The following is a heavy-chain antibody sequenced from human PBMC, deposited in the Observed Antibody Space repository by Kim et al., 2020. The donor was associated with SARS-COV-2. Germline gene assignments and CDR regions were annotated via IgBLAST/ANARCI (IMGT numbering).Heavy chain of an antibody. Sequence: SETLSLTCAVYGGSFSGYSWSWIRQPPGKGLEWIGEINHSGSTNYNPSLKSRVTISVDTSKNQFSLKLSSVTAADTTVYYCARNRIVVVPAAIQARYYYYMDAWGKGTTVTVSS. CDR1: GGSFSGYS. D-gene: IGHD2-2*01. CDR2: INHSGST. V-gene: IGHV4-34*01. CDR3: ARNRIVVVPAAIQARYYYYMDA. J-gene: IGHJ6*03.